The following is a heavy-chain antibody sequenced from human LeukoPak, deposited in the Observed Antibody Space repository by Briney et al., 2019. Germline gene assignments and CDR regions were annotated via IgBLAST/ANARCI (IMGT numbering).Heavy chain of an antibody. J-gene: IGHJ4*02. CDR1: GFTFSAYA. Sequence: GGSLRLSCSASGFTFSAYAMYWVRQAPGKGLEYVSGISSNGGSSFYADSVKGRFTIPRDNSKNTLYLQMSSLRAEDTAVYYCVKITSVTGGDCWGQGTRLTVSS. D-gene: IGHD1-1*01. V-gene: IGHV3-64D*09. CDR2: ISSNGGSS. CDR3: VKITSVTGGDC.